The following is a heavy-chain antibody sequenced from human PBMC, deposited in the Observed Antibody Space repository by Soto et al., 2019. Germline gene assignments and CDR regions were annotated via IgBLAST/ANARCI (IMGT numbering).Heavy chain of an antibody. Sequence: EVQLVESGGGLVKPGGSLRLSCAASGFTFSSYSMNWVRQAPGKGLEWVSSISSSSSYIYYADSVKGRFTISRDNAKNSLYLQMNSLRAEDTVVYYCARVRGAGCSGGSCSLDYCGQGTLVTVSS. J-gene: IGHJ4*02. CDR1: GFTFSSYS. CDR3: ARVRGAGCSGGSCSLDY. D-gene: IGHD2-15*01. CDR2: ISSSSSYI. V-gene: IGHV3-21*01.